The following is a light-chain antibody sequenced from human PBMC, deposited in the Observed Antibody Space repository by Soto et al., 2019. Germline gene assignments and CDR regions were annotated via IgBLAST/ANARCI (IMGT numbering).Light chain of an antibody. CDR2: GAS. Sequence: EIVLTQSPGTLSLSPGERATLSCRASQSVSSNYLAWYQQKPGQAPRRLIYGASNRAPGIPDRFSGSGSGTDFPLTISRLEPEDFAVYYCHQYGTSPATFGQGTKVEIK. V-gene: IGKV3-20*01. J-gene: IGKJ1*01. CDR1: QSVSSNY. CDR3: HQYGTSPAT.